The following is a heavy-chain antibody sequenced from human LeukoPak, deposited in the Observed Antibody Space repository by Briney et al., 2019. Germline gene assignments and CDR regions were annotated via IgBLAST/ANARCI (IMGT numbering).Heavy chain of an antibody. Sequence: SVKVSCKASGGTCSSYAISWVRQAPGQGLEWMGGIIPIFGTANYAQKFQGRVTITADKSSSTAYMELSSLRSEDTAVYYCARGAIAVAGTLFDYWGQGTLVTVSS. J-gene: IGHJ4*02. CDR3: ARGAIAVAGTLFDY. CDR2: IIPIFGTA. D-gene: IGHD6-19*01. V-gene: IGHV1-69*06. CDR1: GGTCSSYA.